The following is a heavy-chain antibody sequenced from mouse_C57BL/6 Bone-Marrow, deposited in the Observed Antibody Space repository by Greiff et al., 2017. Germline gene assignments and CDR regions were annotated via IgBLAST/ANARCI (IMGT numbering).Heavy chain of an antibody. D-gene: IGHD1-1*01. J-gene: IGHJ2*01. CDR3: ARGGMYYYGSFDY. CDR2: ISGGGGNT. Sequence: EVQLVASGGGLVKPGGSLKLSCAASGFTFSSYTMSWVRQTPEKRLEWVATISGGGGNTYYPDSVKGRFTISRDNAKNTLYLQMSSLRSEDTALYYCARGGMYYYGSFDYWGQGTTRTVSS. CDR1: GFTFSSYT. V-gene: IGHV5-9*01.